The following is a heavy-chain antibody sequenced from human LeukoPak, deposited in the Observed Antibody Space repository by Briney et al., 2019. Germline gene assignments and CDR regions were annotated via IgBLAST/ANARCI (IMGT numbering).Heavy chain of an antibody. CDR1: GGSFSGYY. V-gene: IGHV4-34*01. D-gene: IGHD5-18*01. CDR2: INHSGST. CDR3: ARYNRDTGGYGMDV. Sequence: SETLSLTCAVYGGSFSGYYWSWIRQPPGKGLEWIGEINHSGSTNYNPSLKSQVTISVDTSKNQFSLKLSSVTAADTAVYYCARYNRDTGGYGMDVWGQGTTVTVSS. J-gene: IGHJ6*02.